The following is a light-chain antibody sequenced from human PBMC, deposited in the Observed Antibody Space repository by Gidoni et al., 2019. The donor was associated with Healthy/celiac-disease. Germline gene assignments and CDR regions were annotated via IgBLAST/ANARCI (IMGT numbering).Light chain of an antibody. CDR1: QSVLYSSNNKNY. Sequence: DIVMTQSPDSLAVSLGERATINCKSSQSVLYSSNNKNYLAWYQQKPGQPPKLLIYWASTRESGVPDRFSGNGSGTDFTLTISSPQAEDVAVYYCQQYYSTPYTFGQGTKLEIK. CDR2: WAS. CDR3: QQYYSTPYT. J-gene: IGKJ2*01. V-gene: IGKV4-1*01.